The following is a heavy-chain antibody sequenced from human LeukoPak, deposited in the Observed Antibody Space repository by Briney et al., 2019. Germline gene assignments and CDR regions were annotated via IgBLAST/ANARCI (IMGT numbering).Heavy chain of an antibody. Sequence: GGSLRLSCAASGFTFSSYGMHWVRQAPGKGLEWVAFIRYDGSNKYYADSVKGRFTISRDNSKNTLYLQMNSLRAEDTAVYYCAKEGTWGPYYDYGMDVWGQGTTVTVSS. J-gene: IGHJ6*02. V-gene: IGHV3-30*02. CDR3: AKEGTWGPYYDYGMDV. CDR2: IRYDGSNK. D-gene: IGHD7-27*01. CDR1: GFTFSSYG.